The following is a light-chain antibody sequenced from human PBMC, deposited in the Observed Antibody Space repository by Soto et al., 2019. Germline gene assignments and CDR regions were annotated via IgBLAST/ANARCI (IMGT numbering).Light chain of an antibody. Sequence: EVVLTQSPGTLSLSPGERVTLSCRASQSVASSYLAWYQQKPGRAPRLLIYAASSRATGIPARFSGSGSATDFTLTISRLEPEDFAVYYCQRYGNSPPLTFGGGTKVEIK. CDR2: AAS. J-gene: IGKJ4*01. V-gene: IGKV3-20*01. CDR1: QSVASSY. CDR3: QRYGNSPPLT.